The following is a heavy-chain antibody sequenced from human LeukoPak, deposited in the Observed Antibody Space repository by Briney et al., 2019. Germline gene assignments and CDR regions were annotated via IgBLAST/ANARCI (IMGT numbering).Heavy chain of an antibody. Sequence: GGSLSLSCAASGFPFSSHAMSWVRQPPGKGREGVAAISNGKTYYADSVRGRFTISRDDSKNTVYLQMNNLRDEDTALYYCVREAGYCASVCLKSNWFDPWGQGTLVTVSS. D-gene: IGHD2-21*02. CDR2: ISNGKT. CDR3: VREAGYCASVCLKSNWFDP. CDR1: GFPFSSHA. J-gene: IGHJ5*02. V-gene: IGHV3-23*01.